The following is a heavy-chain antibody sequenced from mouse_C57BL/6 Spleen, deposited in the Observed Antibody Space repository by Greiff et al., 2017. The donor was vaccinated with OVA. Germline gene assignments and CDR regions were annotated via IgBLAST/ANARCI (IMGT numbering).Heavy chain of an antibody. J-gene: IGHJ4*01. V-gene: IGHV2-5*01. CDR1: GFSLTSYG. Sequence: VQLVESGPGLVQPSQSLSITCTVSGFSLTSYGVHWVRQSPGKGLEWLGVIWRGGSTDYNAAFMSRLSITKDNSKSQVFFKMNSLQADDTAIYYCATLGYYGSSYYAMDYWGQGTSVTVSS. CDR3: ATLGYYGSSYYAMDY. D-gene: IGHD1-1*01. CDR2: IWRGGST.